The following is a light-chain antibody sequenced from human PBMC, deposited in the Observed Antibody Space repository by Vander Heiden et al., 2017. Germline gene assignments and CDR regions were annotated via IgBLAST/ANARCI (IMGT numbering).Light chain of an antibody. CDR2: GAS. CDR3: QQYRSSPLYI. CDR1: QTVDKNY. Sequence: EFVLTQSSGTLSLSPGESATLSCRASQTVDKNYLVWYQQKHGQAPRLLIYGASTRATGIPDRFSASGSGTDFTLTISRLEPEDFAVYYRQQYRSSPLYIFGQGTKLDIK. V-gene: IGKV3-20*01. J-gene: IGKJ2*01.